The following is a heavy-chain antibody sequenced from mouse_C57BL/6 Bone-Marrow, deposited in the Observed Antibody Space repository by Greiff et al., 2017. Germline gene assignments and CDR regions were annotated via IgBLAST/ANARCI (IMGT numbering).Heavy chain of an antibody. CDR1: GYTFTSYW. Sequence: QVQLQQPGAELVKPGASVQLSCKASGYTFTSYWMHWVKQRPGQGLEWIGMIHPNSGSTNYNEKFKSKATLTVDKSSSTAYMQLSSLTSEDSAVYYCARWYNSLGDYWGQGTSVTVSS. CDR2: IHPNSGST. D-gene: IGHD3-1*01. V-gene: IGHV1-64*01. J-gene: IGHJ4*01. CDR3: ARWYNSLGDY.